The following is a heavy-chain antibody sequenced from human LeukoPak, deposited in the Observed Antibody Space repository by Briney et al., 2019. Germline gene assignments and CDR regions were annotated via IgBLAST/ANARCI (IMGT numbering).Heavy chain of an antibody. Sequence: GGSLRLSCAASGFTFSTYWMHWVRQAPGKGLVWLSRISSDGSSTNYADSVKGRFTISRDNAKNTLYLQMNSLGAEDTAVYYCANQEQLVLYFDYWGQGTLVTVSS. J-gene: IGHJ4*02. D-gene: IGHD6-6*01. V-gene: IGHV3-74*01. CDR2: ISSDGSST. CDR1: GFTFSTYW. CDR3: ANQEQLVLYFDY.